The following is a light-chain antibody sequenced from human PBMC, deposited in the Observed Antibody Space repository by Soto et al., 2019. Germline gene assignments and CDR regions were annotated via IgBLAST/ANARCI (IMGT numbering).Light chain of an antibody. CDR1: SSDARGYNY. Sequence: QSVLTQPASVSGSPGQSITISCTGTSSDARGYNYVSWYQQHSGKAPKLMIYEFSNRPSGFSNRFSGSKSGNTASLNISGLQAEEEADYYCSSYTSSSTLVFGTGTKVTVL. V-gene: IGLV2-14*01. J-gene: IGLJ1*01. CDR2: EFS. CDR3: SSYTSSSTLV.